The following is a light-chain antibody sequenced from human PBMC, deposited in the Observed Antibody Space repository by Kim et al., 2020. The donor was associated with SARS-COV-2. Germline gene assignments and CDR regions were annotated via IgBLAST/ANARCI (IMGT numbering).Light chain of an antibody. V-gene: IGLV3-1*01. J-gene: IGLJ2*01. CDR1: KLGDKY. CDR3: QAWDSTYVV. CDR2: QDS. Sequence: SYELTQPPSVSVSPGQTASITCSGDKLGDKYACWYQKKPGQSPVQVIHQDSKRPSGIPERFSGSNSGNTATLTISGTQAMDEADYYCQAWDSTYVVFGGGTQLTVL.